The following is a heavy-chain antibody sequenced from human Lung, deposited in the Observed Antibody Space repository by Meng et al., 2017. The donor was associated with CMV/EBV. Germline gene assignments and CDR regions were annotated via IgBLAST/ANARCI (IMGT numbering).Heavy chain of an antibody. CDR1: GFTFSSYG. J-gene: IGHJ6*02. D-gene: IGHD3-9*01. V-gene: IGHV3-30*02. Sequence: GGSXRLXFAASGFTFSSYGMHWVRQAPGKGLEWVAFIRYDGSNKYYADSVKGRFTISRDNSKNTLYLQMNSLRAEDTAVYYCAKPPGLVGYYYGMDVWGQGTXVNGAS. CDR3: AKPPGLVGYYYGMDV. CDR2: IRYDGSNK.